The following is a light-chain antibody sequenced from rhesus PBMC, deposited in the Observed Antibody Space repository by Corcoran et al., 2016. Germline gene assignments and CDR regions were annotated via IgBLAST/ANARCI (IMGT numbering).Light chain of an antibody. V-gene: IGKV3-24*01. CDR1: QSVSSS. CDR3: LQHSNWPWT. Sequence: EIVMTQSPATLSLSPGERATLSCRASQSVSSSLAWYQQKPGQAPRLLIYGASSRATGIPDRFSGSGSGKDFTLTISSLEPEDVAVYYCLQHSNWPWTFGQGTKVEIK. J-gene: IGKJ1*01. CDR2: GAS.